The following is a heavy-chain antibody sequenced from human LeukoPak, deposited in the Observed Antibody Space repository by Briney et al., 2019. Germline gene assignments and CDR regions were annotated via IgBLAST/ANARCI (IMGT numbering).Heavy chain of an antibody. CDR3: ARDDGYCSGGSCYLAFDI. D-gene: IGHD2-15*01. CDR2: ISYDGSNK. J-gene: IGHJ3*02. V-gene: IGHV3-30-3*01. CDR1: GASISSGR. Sequence: LSLTCTVSGASISSGRHYWGRVRQAPGKGLEWVAVISYDGSNKYYADSVKGRFTISRDNAKNSLYLQMNSLRAEDTAVYYCARDDGYCSGGSCYLAFDIWGQGTMVTVSS.